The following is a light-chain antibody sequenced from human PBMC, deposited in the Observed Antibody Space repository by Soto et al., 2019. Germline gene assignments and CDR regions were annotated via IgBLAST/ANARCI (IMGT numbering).Light chain of an antibody. Sequence: DIQMTQSPSTLSASVGDRVTITCRASQSISSWLAWYQQKPGKAPKLLTYDASNLEGGVPSRFSSSGSATDFTLTISSLQPDDFASYYCQQYTSYSTFGQGTKLEIK. CDR3: QQYTSYST. CDR1: QSISSW. V-gene: IGKV1-5*01. CDR2: DAS. J-gene: IGKJ2*01.